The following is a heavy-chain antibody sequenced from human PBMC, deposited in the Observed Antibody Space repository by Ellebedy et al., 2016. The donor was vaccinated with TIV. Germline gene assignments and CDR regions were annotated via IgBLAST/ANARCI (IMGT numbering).Heavy chain of an antibody. Sequence: PGGSLRLSCAASGFTFSSYAMSWVRQAPGKGLEWVSVIYSGGSTYYADSVKGRFTISRDNSKNTLYLQMNSLRAEDTAVYYCARQRDYYFDYWGQGTLVTVSS. D-gene: IGHD3/OR15-3a*01. CDR3: ARQRDYYFDY. CDR1: GFTFSSYA. J-gene: IGHJ4*02. CDR2: IYSGGST. V-gene: IGHV3-66*04.